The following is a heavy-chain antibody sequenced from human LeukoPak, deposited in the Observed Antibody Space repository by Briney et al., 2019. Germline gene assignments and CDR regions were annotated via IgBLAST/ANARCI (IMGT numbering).Heavy chain of an antibody. V-gene: IGHV1-18*01. CDR1: GYTFTSYG. D-gene: IGHD6-13*01. J-gene: IGHJ6*02. CDR3: AKMISSSWAPYYYGMDV. Sequence: GASVKVSCKASGYTFTSYGISWVRQAPGQGLEWMGWISAYNGNTNYAQKLQGRVTMTTDTSTSTAYMELRSLRSDDTAVYYCAKMISSSWAPYYYGMDVWGQGTTVTVSS. CDR2: ISAYNGNT.